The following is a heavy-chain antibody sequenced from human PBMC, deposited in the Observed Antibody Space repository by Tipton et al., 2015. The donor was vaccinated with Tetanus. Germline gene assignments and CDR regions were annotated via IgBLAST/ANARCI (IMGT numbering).Heavy chain of an antibody. Sequence: QSGAEVKKPGSSVKVSCKASGGTFTNYALSWVRQAPGQGLEWVGGITPIFGTTNSAPKFQDRVTMTTDTSTNTAYMELRNLRSDDTGVYFCARLVKQWLVPEDYWGQGTLVTVSS. CDR2: ITPIFGTT. V-gene: IGHV1-69*05. D-gene: IGHD2-8*01. CDR3: ARLVKQWLVPEDY. J-gene: IGHJ4*02. CDR1: GGTFTNYA.